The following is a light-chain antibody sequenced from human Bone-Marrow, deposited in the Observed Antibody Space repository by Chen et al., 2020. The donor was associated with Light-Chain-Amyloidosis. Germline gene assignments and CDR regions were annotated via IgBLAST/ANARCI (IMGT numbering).Light chain of an antibody. CDR3: QSADSSGTYEVI. CDR2: RDT. J-gene: IGLJ2*01. CDR1: DLPTKY. Sequence: SYELTQPPSVSGSPGQTARITCSGDDLPTKYAYWYQQQPGQAPVLVIHRDTERPSGSSERLSGSSSGTTATLTISGVQAEDEADYHCQSADSSGTYEVIFGGGTKLTVL. V-gene: IGLV3-25*03.